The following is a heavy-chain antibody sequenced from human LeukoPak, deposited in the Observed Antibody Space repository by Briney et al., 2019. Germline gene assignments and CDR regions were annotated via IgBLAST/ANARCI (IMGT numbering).Heavy chain of an antibody. CDR3: ARGRHYYGSGKESAFDP. CDR2: INSDGSST. CDR1: GFTFDDYG. D-gene: IGHD3-10*01. J-gene: IGHJ5*02. Sequence: PGGSLRLSCAASGFTFDDYGMSWVRQAPGKGLEWVSRINSDGSSTSYADSVKGRFTISRDNAKNTLYPQMNSLRAEDTAVYYCARGRHYYGSGKESAFDPWGQGTLVTVSS. V-gene: IGHV3-74*01.